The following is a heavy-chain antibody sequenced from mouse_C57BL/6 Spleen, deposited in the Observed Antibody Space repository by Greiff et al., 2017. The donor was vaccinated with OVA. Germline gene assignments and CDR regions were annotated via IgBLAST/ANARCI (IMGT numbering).Heavy chain of an antibody. D-gene: IGHD1-1*01. CDR2: IDPSDSYT. J-gene: IGHJ3*01. CDR1: GYTFTSYW. CDR3: AREDGSSFAWFAD. Sequence: QVQLQQPGAELVMPGASVKLSCKASGYTFTSYWMHWVKQRPGQGLEWIGEIDPSDSYTNYNQKFKGKSTLTVDKSSSTAYMQLSSLTSEDSAVYYCAREDGSSFAWFADWGQGTLVTVSA. V-gene: IGHV1-69*01.